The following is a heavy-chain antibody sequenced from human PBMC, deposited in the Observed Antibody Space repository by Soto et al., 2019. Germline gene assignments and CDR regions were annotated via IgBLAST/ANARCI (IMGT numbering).Heavy chain of an antibody. D-gene: IGHD6-19*01. V-gene: IGHV1-69*12. Sequence: QVQLVQSGAEVKKPGSSVKVSCKASGGTFSNYAFSWVRQAPGQGLEWLGGIMPIFGRADYAQKFRGRVTITGEESRSTAHMELSSLRSEDTAVYYCASWWKEAGIGGTYYY. J-gene: IGHJ6*01. CDR2: IMPIFGRA. CDR1: GGTFSNYA. CDR3: ASWWKEAGIGGTYYY.